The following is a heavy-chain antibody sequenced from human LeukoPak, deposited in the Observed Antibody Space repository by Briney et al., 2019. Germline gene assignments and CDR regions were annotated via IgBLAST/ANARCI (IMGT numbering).Heavy chain of an antibody. CDR1: GYSFTSYW. Sequence: GESLKISCKGSGYSFTSYWIGWVRQMPGKGLEWMGIIYPGDSDTRYSPSFQGQVTISADKSISTAYLQWSSLKASDTAVYYCARHDGGGYVWGSYRYGAFDIWGQGTMVTVSS. V-gene: IGHV5-51*01. CDR2: IYPGDSDT. J-gene: IGHJ3*02. D-gene: IGHD3-16*02. CDR3: ARHDGGGYVWGSYRYGAFDI.